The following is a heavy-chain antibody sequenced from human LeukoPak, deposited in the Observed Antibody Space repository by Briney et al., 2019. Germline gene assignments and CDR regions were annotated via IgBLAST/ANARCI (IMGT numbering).Heavy chain of an antibody. CDR2: ISSSSSYT. V-gene: IGHV3-11*06. CDR1: GCTSSDYY. J-gene: IGHJ4*02. Sequence: GALIPSCAASGCTSSDYYMSWRRQAPGKGREWVSYISSSSSYTNYVDSVKGRFTISRDNAKNSLYLQMNSLSAEDTAVYYCASFSSGWYAGVDYWGQGTLVTVFS. D-gene: IGHD6-19*01. CDR3: ASFSSGWYAGVDY.